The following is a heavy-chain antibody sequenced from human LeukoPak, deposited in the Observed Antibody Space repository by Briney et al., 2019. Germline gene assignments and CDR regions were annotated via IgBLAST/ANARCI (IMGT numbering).Heavy chain of an antibody. V-gene: IGHV4-39*01. CDR2: IYYRGST. CDR3: ARHSNWNGGVDWFDP. Sequence: SETLSLTCTVSGDSISSTSYYWGWIRQPPGKGLQWIGNIYYRGSTYNNPSLKSRVTISIDTSKNQFSLKLNSVTAADTAVYYCARHSNWNGGVDWFDPWGQGTQVTVSS. D-gene: IGHD1-20*01. CDR1: GDSISSTSYY. J-gene: IGHJ5*02.